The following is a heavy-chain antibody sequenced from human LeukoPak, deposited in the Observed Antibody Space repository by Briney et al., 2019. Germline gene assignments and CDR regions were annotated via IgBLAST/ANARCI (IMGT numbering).Heavy chain of an antibody. V-gene: IGHV5-51*01. D-gene: IGHD4-17*01. CDR2: IYPGDSDT. Sequence: GESLKISCKGSGYSFTSYWIGWVRQMPGKGLEWMGIIYPGDSDTRYSPSFQGQVTISADKSISTAYLQWSSLKASDTAMYYCARAYGDFNYYYYYGMDVWGQGTTVTVSS. CDR3: ARAYGDFNYYYYYGMDV. CDR1: GYSFTSYW. J-gene: IGHJ6*02.